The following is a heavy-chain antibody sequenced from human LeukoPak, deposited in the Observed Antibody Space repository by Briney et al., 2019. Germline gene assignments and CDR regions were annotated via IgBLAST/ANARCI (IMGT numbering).Heavy chain of an antibody. J-gene: IGHJ4*02. V-gene: IGHV3-7*04. CDR1: ALTFSRFW. Sequence: GRSLRLSCVPSALTFSRFWMSSVRHPPGNVLEWVTMIKQNGSEEYYLDSVKGRSTISRDNAKNSLYLQMNSLRADDTAVYFCMTGYSSHWYNEGNYWGQGILVTVSS. CDR3: MTGYSSHWYNEGNY. D-gene: IGHD6-19*01. CDR2: IKQNGSEE.